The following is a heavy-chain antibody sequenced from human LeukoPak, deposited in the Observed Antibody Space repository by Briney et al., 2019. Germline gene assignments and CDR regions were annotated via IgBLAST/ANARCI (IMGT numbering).Heavy chain of an antibody. D-gene: IGHD6-13*01. CDR3: ARVSAGVH. J-gene: IGHJ4*02. CDR1: GGSISSSNW. Sequence: SGTLSLTCAVSGGSISSSNWWSWVRQPPGKGLEWIGSIYYSGSTYYNPSLKSRVTISVDTSKNQFSLKLSSVTAADTAVYYCARVSAGVHWGQGTLVTVSS. CDR2: IYYSGST. V-gene: IGHV4-4*02.